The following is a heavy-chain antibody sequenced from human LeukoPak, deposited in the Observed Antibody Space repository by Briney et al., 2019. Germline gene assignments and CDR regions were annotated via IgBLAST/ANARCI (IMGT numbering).Heavy chain of an antibody. V-gene: IGHV3-11*04. CDR1: GFTFSDYY. J-gene: IGHJ6*03. Sequence: PGGSLRLSCAASGFTFSDYYMSWLRQAPGKGLEWVSYISSSGSTIYYAASVKGRFTISRDNAKNSLYLQMNSLRAEDTAVYYCAGTIFGNYYYYMDVWGKGTTVTVSS. D-gene: IGHD3-3*01. CDR2: ISSSGSTI. CDR3: AGTIFGNYYYYMDV.